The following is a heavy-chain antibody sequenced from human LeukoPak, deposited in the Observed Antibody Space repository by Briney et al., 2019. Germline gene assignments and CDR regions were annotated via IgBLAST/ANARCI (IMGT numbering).Heavy chain of an antibody. V-gene: IGHV1-8*01. J-gene: IGHJ4*02. CDR3: ARAVARGVRGGGY. Sequence: ASVKVSCKASGYTFASYGINWVRQATAQGLEWMGWMNPNSGNTGYAQKFQGRVTITRNTSISTDYMELSSLRSEDTAVYYWARAVARGVRGGGYWGQGTLVTVPS. CDR1: GYTFASYG. D-gene: IGHD3-10*01. CDR2: MNPNSGNT.